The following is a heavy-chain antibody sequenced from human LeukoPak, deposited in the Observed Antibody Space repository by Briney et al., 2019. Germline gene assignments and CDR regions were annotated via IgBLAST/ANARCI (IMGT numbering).Heavy chain of an antibody. CDR1: GYSISSGYY. CDR2: IYHSGST. V-gene: IGHV4-38-2*02. CDR3: AREEDCSGGSCHLD. D-gene: IGHD2-15*01. J-gene: IGHJ4*02. Sequence: SETLSLTCAVSGYSISSGYYWGWIRQPPGKGLEWIGSIYHSGSTYYNPSPKSRVTISVDTSKNQFSLKLSSVTAADTAVYYCAREEDCSGGSCHLDWGQGTLVTVSS.